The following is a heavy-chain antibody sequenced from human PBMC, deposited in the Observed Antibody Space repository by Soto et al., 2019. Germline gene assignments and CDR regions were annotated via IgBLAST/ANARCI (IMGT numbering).Heavy chain of an antibody. Sequence: QVQLVQSGAEVKKPGASVKVSCKASGYTFTSYGISWVRQAPGQGLEWMGWISAYNGNTNYAQKLQGRVTMTTDTSTSTAYMELRSLRSDDAAVYDCARDDSEASRGNYYVRARAAFDLWGQGTMVTVSS. CDR1: GYTFTSYG. V-gene: IGHV1-18*01. D-gene: IGHD3-22*01. CDR2: ISAYNGNT. CDR3: ARDDSEASRGNYYVRARAAFDL. J-gene: IGHJ3*01.